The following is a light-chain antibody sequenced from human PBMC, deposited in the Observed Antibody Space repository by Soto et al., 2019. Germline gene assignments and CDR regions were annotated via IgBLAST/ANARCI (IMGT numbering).Light chain of an antibody. CDR1: QSVSSN. J-gene: IGKJ1*01. CDR2: GAS. V-gene: IGKV3-15*01. Sequence: TLSVSPGERATLSCRASQSVSSNLAWYQQKPGQAPRLLIYGASTRATGIPARFSDSGSGTEFTLTISSLQSEDFAVYYCQQYNNWPPWTFGQGTKVDIK. CDR3: QQYNNWPPWT.